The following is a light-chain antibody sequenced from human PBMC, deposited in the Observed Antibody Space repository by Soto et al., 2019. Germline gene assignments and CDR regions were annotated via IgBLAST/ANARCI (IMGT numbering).Light chain of an antibody. V-gene: IGLV2-23*01. CDR1: SSDVGSYNL. J-gene: IGLJ1*01. Sequence: QSALTQAASVSGSPGQSITISCTGTSSDVGSYNLVSWYQQHPGKAPKLMIYEGSKRPSGVSNRFSGSKSGNTASLTISGLQAEDEADYYCCSYAGSSTYVFGNGTKVTVL. CDR2: EGS. CDR3: CSYAGSSTYV.